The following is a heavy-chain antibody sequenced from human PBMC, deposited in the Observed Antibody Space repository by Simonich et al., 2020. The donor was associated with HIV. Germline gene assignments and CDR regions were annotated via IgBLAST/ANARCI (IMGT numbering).Heavy chain of an antibody. CDR2: IWYDGSKK. J-gene: IGHJ4*02. CDR3: ARGHSVIQATVFGY. CDR1: GFTFSNYG. Sequence: QVQLVESGGGVVQPGRSLRLSCVVSGFTFSNYGMHWVRQAPGKGLEWVSIIWYDGSKKYYADSGKARFTISRDNSKNPLYLQMNSLRAEDTAVYYCARGHSVIQATVFGYWGQGTLVTVSS. D-gene: IGHD3-10*01. V-gene: IGHV3-33*01.